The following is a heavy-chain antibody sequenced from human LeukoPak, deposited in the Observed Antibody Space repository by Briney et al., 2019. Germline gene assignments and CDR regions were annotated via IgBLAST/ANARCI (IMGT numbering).Heavy chain of an antibody. CDR1: GGSISSGDYY. J-gene: IGHJ4*02. V-gene: IGHV4-30-4*01. D-gene: IGHD3-9*01. Sequence: PSETLSLTCTVSGGSISSGDYYWSWIRQPPGKGLEWIGYIYYSGSTYYNPSLKSRVSISLDMSKNQFSLKLSSVTAADTAVYYCARDRYFIGFDYWGQGTLVTVSS. CDR2: IYYSGST. CDR3: ARDRYFIGFDY.